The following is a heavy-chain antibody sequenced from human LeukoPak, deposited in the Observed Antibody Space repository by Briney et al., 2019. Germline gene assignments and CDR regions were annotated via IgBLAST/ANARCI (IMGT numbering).Heavy chain of an antibody. CDR3: ARGAARYYDFWSGYYSADNWFDP. Sequence: ASVKVSCKASGYTFTSYDINWVRQATGQGLEWMGWMNPNSGNTGYAQKFQGRVTMTRNTSISTAYMELSSLRSEDTAVYYCARGAARYYDFWSGYYSADNWFDPWGQGTLVTVSS. D-gene: IGHD3-3*01. J-gene: IGHJ5*02. CDR2: MNPNSGNT. CDR1: GYTFTSYD. V-gene: IGHV1-8*01.